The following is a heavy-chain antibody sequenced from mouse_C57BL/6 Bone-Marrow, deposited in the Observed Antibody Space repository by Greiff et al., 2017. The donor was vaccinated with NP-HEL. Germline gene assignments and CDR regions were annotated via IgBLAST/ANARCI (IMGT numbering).Heavy chain of an antibody. V-gene: IGHV1-80*01. Sequence: QVQLQQSGAELVKPGASVKISCKASGYAFSSYWMNWVKQRPGKGLEWIGQIYPGDGDTNYNGKFKGKATLTADKSSSTASEDSAVYFCAKDWNYFDYWGQGTTITVSS. CDR3: AKDWNYFDY. D-gene: IGHD4-1*01. CDR2: IYPGDGDT. CDR1: GYAFSSYW. J-gene: IGHJ2*01.